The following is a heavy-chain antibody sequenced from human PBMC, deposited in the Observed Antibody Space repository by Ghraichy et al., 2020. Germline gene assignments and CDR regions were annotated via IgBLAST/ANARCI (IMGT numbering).Heavy chain of an antibody. CDR1: GFTFSNYW. CDR3: ARAGYYRFDY. J-gene: IGHJ4*02. V-gene: IGHV3-74*01. CDR2: INSDGSSI. Sequence: GSLRLSCAASGFTFSNYWVHWVRQAPGKGLEWVSRINSDGSSINYADSVKGRFTIFRDNAKNTLYLQMNSLRAEDSAVYYCARAGYYRFDYWGQGTLVTVSS. D-gene: IGHD2-21*01.